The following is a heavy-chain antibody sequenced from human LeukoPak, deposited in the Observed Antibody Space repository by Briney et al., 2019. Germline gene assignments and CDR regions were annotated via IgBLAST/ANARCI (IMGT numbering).Heavy chain of an antibody. D-gene: IGHD1-1*01. CDR2: TNPNSGNT. Sequence: ASVKVSSKASGYTFTSYDINWVRQATGQGLEWMGWTNPNSGNTGYAQKFQGRVTITRNTSISTAYMELSSLRSEDTAVYYCARAPITTEDWFDPWGQGTLVTVSS. J-gene: IGHJ5*02. V-gene: IGHV1-8*03. CDR3: ARAPITTEDWFDP. CDR1: GYTFTSYD.